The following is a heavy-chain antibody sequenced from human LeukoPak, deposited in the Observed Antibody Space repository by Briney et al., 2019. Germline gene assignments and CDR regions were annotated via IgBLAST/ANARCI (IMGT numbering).Heavy chain of an antibody. CDR1: GFTFSSYA. CDR3: ARGGYYYGMDV. V-gene: IGHV3-30-3*01. J-gene: IGHJ6*02. Sequence: PGGSLRLSCAASGFTFSSYAMHWVRQAPGKGLEWVAVISYDGSNKYYADSVKGRFTISRDNSKNTLYLQMNGLRAEDTAVYYCARGGYYYGMDVWGQGTTVTVSS. CDR2: ISYDGSNK.